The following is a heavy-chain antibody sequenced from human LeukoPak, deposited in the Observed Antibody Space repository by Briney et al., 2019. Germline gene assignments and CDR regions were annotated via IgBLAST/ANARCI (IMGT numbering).Heavy chain of an antibody. D-gene: IGHD2-15*01. Sequence: AASVTVSCKASGYTFTSYAMHWVRQAPGQRLEWMGWINAGNGNTKYSQKFQGRVTITRDTSASTAYMELSSLRSEDTAVYYCARDFCSGGSCYRYFQHWGQGTLVTVSS. J-gene: IGHJ1*01. V-gene: IGHV1-3*01. CDR3: ARDFCSGGSCYRYFQH. CDR1: GYTFTSYA. CDR2: INAGNGNT.